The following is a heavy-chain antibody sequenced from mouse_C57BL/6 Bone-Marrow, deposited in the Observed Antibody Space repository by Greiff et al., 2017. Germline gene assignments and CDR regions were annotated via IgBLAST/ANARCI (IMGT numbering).Heavy chain of an antibody. V-gene: IGHV1-81*01. J-gene: IGHJ2*01. CDR3: ERQYDGSHDY. CDR2: IYPRSGNT. D-gene: IGHD1-1*01. CDR1: GYTFTSYG. Sequence: QVQLQQSGAELARPGASVKLSCKASGYTFTSYGISWVKQRTGQGLEWIGEIYPRSGNTYYNEKFKGKATLTADKSSSTAYMELRSLTSEDSAVYFCERQYDGSHDYGGQGTTLTVSS.